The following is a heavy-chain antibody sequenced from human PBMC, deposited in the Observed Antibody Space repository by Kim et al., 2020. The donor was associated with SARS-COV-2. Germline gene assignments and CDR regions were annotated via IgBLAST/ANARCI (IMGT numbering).Heavy chain of an antibody. V-gene: IGHV1-2*02. CDR1: GYTFIDHS. CDR2: MNPKSGDT. Sequence: ASVKVSCKASGYTFIDHSMHWVRQAPGQGLEWMGWMNPKSGDTYYSQKFQDRVTMTRDTSITTAYMELRRLTSDDTAVYYCARDPHIPAADGTIDYWGQGTPVTVSS. CDR3: ARDPHIPAADGTIDY. D-gene: IGHD6-13*01. J-gene: IGHJ4*02.